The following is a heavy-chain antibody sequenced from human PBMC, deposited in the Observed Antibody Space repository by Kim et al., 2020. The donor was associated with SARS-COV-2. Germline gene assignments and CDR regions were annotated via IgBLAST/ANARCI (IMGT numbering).Heavy chain of an antibody. J-gene: IGHJ4*02. Sequence: SETLSLTCAVYGGSFSGYYWSWIRQPPGKGLEWIGEINHSGSTNYNPSLKSRVTISVDTSKNQFSLKLSSVTAADTAVYYCARGGGYCSSTSCYIPTYRQRGRRFDYWGQGTLVTVSS. CDR3: ARGGGYCSSTSCYIPTYRQRGRRFDY. CDR1: GGSFSGYY. D-gene: IGHD2-2*02. V-gene: IGHV4-34*01. CDR2: INHSGST.